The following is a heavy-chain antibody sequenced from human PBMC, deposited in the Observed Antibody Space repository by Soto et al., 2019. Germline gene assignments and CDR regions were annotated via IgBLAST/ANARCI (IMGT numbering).Heavy chain of an antibody. CDR2: IYYSGST. J-gene: IGHJ5*02. Sequence: PSETLSLTCTVSGGSISRDAYYWSWIRQHPGEGLEWIGYIYYSGSTYYNPSLESRVTISVDTSKNQFSLKLSSVTAADTAVYYCAVDTTMGGPNWFDPWGQGTLVTVSS. CDR3: AVDTTMGGPNWFDP. CDR1: GGSISRDAYY. D-gene: IGHD5-18*01. V-gene: IGHV4-31*03.